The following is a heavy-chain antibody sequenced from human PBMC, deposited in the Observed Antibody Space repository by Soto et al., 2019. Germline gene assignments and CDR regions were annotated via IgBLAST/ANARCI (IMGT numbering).Heavy chain of an antibody. D-gene: IGHD6-13*01. Sequence: ALVKVSCKASGYTFTGYYMHWVRQAPGQGLEWMGWINPNSGGTNYAQKFQGWVTMTRDTSISTAYMELSRLRSDDTAVYYCARDLKYSSSWYSLSFDYWGQGTLVTVSS. CDR2: INPNSGGT. CDR3: ARDLKYSSSWYSLSFDY. J-gene: IGHJ4*02. CDR1: GYTFTGYY. V-gene: IGHV1-2*04.